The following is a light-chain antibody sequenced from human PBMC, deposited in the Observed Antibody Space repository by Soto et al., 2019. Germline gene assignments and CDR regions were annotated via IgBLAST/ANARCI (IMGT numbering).Light chain of an antibody. Sequence: DIQMTQSPSSLSASVGDRVTITCRASQGISNYLAGYQQKPGEVPKLLIYAASTLQSGVPSRFSGSGSGTDFTLTISSLLLEDVATYYCQKYNSAPIFTFGPGTKVDIK. V-gene: IGKV1-27*01. CDR3: QKYNSAPIFT. CDR2: AAS. CDR1: QGISNY. J-gene: IGKJ3*01.